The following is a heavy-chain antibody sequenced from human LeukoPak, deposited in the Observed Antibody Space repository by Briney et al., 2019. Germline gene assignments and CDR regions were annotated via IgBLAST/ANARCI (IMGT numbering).Heavy chain of an antibody. CDR1: GGSISSGDHY. CDR3: ARSSLYSSSWYFDY. V-gene: IGHV4-30-4*08. J-gene: IGHJ4*02. Sequence: SETLSLTCTVSGGSISSGDHYWSWIRQPPGKGLEWIGYIYYSGSTYYNPSLKSRVTISVDTSKNQFSLKLSSVTAADTAVYYCARSSLYSSSWYFDYWGQGTLVTVSS. CDR2: IYYSGST. D-gene: IGHD6-13*01.